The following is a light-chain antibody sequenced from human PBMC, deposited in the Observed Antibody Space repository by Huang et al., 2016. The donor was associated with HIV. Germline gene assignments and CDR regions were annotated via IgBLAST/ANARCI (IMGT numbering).Light chain of an antibody. CDR1: QSIGKY. CDR2: DAS. V-gene: IGKV3-11*01. J-gene: IGKJ2*01. CDR3: HQRSNWLPYT. Sequence: EIVLTQSPATLSLSPGQRVTLSCRASQSIGKYLAWYQKRPGQPPRLLIYDASNRAAGIPTRFSGRGFGTDFTLTISSREPEDLAVYYCHQRSNWLPYTFGQGTKLEIK.